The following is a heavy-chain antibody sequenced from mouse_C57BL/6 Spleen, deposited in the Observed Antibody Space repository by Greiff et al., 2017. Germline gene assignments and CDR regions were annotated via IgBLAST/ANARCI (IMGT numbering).Heavy chain of an antibody. J-gene: IGHJ1*03. D-gene: IGHD4-1*01. CDR1: GYTFTSYW. V-gene: IGHV1-72*01. CDR2: IDPNRGGT. CDR3: ARRDWDWYFDV. Sequence: VQLQQPGAELVKPGASVKLSCKASGYTFTSYWMHWVKQRPGRGLEWIGRIDPNRGGTKYNEKFKSKATLTVDKPSSTAYMQLSSLTSEDSAVYYCARRDWDWYFDVWGTGTTVTVSS.